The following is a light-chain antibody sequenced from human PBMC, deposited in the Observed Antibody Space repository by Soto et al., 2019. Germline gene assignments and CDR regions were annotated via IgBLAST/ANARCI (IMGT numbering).Light chain of an antibody. J-gene: IGLJ2*01. CDR3: QVWDSSSDHRGV. Sequence: SYELTQPPSVSGAPGKTARITCGGNNIGSKSVHWYQQKPGQAPVLVIYYDSDRPSGIPERFSGSNSGNTATLTISRVEAGDEADYYCQVWDSSSDHRGVFGGGTKVTVL. CDR1: NIGSKS. V-gene: IGLV3-21*04. CDR2: YDS.